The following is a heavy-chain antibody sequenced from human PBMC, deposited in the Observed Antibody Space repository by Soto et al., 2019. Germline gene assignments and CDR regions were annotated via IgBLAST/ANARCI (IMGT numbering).Heavy chain of an antibody. J-gene: IGHJ4*02. CDR1: GFTFSSYA. Sequence: GGSLRLSCAASGFTFSSYAMHWVRQAPGKGLEWVAVISYDGSNKYYADSVKGRFTISRDNSKNTLYLQMNSLRAEDTAVYYCARADYGDYFLSHYWGQGTLVTVSS. V-gene: IGHV3-30-3*01. CDR3: ARADYGDYFLSHY. CDR2: ISYDGSNK. D-gene: IGHD4-17*01.